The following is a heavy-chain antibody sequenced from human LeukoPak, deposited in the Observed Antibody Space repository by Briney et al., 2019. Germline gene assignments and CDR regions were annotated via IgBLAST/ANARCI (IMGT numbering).Heavy chain of an antibody. CDR1: GFTFSSYR. CDR2: IKQDGSEK. Sequence: GGSLRLSCAASGFTFSSYRMSWVRQAPGKGLEWVANIKQDGSEKYYVDSVRGRFTISRDNAKNSLYLQMNSLRAEDTAVYYCARDTRYYASSGYIDYWGQGTLVTVSS. CDR3: ARDTRYYASSGYIDY. V-gene: IGHV3-7*01. D-gene: IGHD3-22*01. J-gene: IGHJ4*02.